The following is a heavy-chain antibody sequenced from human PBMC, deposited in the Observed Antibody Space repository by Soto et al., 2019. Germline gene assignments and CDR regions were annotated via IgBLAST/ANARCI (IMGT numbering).Heavy chain of an antibody. CDR2: IWYDGSNK. CDR3: ARQYCSGGSCYSGFDY. Sequence: VAVIWYDGSNKYYADSVKGRFTISRDNSKNTLYLQMNSLRAEDTAVYYCARQYCSGGSCYSGFDYWGQGTLVTVSS. J-gene: IGHJ4*02. V-gene: IGHV3-33*01. D-gene: IGHD2-15*01.